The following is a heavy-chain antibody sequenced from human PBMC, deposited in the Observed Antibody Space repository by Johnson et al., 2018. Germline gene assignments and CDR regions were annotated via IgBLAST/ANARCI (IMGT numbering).Heavy chain of an antibody. J-gene: IGHJ3*02. D-gene: IGHD3-22*01. CDR1: GFIFSGYD. V-gene: IGHV3-33*05. CDR3: ASITYYYDSSGYQRTEDAFDI. CDR2: ISYDGSNK. Sequence: QVRLVESGGGVVQPGTSLRLSCSASGFIFSGYDMYWVRQAPGKGLEWVAVISYDGSNKYYADSVKGRFPISRDNAKNSLYLQMNSLRAEDTAVYYCASITYYYDSSGYQRTEDAFDIWGQVTMGTVSS.